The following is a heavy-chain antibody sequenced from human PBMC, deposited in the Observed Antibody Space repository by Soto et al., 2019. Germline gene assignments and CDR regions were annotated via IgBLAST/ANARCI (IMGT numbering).Heavy chain of an antibody. V-gene: IGHV3-74*01. CDR1: GFTFSPFW. CDR3: VRDRGNPDSFDI. J-gene: IGHJ3*02. CDR2: RNSDGRTT. Sequence: EVQLLESGRGLVQPGESLRLSCAASGFTFSPFWMHWVRQAPGKGLEWVSHRNSDGRTTLYADSVKGRFTISRDNAKNTLDLKMNSLRAEDTAVYYCVRDRGNPDSFDIWGQGTVVTVSS.